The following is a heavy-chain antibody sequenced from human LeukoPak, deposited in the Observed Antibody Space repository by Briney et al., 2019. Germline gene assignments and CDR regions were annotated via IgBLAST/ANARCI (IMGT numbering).Heavy chain of an antibody. V-gene: IGHV3-23*01. CDR2: ISGSGDSA. Sequence: GGSLRLSCAASGFTFNNYAMNWVRQAPGKGLEWVSGISGSGDSASYADSVKGRFTISRDNSKNTLYLQMNSLRAEDTAVYYCARDFDGWYGPPWGQGTMVTVSS. CDR1: GFTFNNYA. D-gene: IGHD6-19*01. CDR3: ARDFDGWYGPP. J-gene: IGHJ3*01.